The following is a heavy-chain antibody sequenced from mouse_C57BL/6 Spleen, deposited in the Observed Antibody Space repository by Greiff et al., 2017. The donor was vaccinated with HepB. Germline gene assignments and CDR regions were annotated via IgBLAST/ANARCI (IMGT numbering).Heavy chain of an antibody. V-gene: IGHV1-54*01. Sequence: LQESGAELVRPGTSVKVSCKASGYAFTNYLIEWVKQRPGQGLEWIGVINPGSGGTNYNEKFKGKATLTADKSSSTAYMQLSSLTSEDSAVYFCARGVTAPGYFDYWGQGTTLTVSS. CDR3: ARGVTAPGYFDY. CDR1: GYAFTNYL. J-gene: IGHJ2*01. CDR2: INPGSGGT. D-gene: IGHD1-2*01.